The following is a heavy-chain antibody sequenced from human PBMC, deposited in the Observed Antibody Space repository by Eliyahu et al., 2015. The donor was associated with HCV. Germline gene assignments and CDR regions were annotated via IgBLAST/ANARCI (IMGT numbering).Heavy chain of an antibody. J-gene: IGHJ6*02. V-gene: IGHV1-46*03. CDR3: ARDYYDSSGYAPTHEVDV. D-gene: IGHD3-22*01. CDR1: GYTFTSYY. CDR2: INPSGGST. Sequence: QVQLVQSGAEVKKPGASVKVSCKASGYTFTSYYMHWVRQAPGQGLEWMGIINPSGGSTSYAQKFQGRVTMTRDTSTSTVYMELSSLRSEDTAVYYCARDYYDSSGYAPTHEVDVWGQGTTVTVSS.